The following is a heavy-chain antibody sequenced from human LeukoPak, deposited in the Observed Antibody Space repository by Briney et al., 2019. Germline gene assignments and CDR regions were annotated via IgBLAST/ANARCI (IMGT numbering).Heavy chain of an antibody. CDR2: IYHSGGT. J-gene: IGHJ5*02. Sequence: PSETLSLTCTVSGASITTDSYYWSWIRQPPGKGLEWIGYIYHSGGTSYNPSLKSRVTISVDTSKNQFSLRLSSVPAADTAVYYCAGLEDVRVGMVPGLMMTPPYFDPWGQGTLVTVSS. V-gene: IGHV4-61*01. D-gene: IGHD3-10*01. CDR3: AGLEDVRVGMVPGLMMTPPYFDP. CDR1: GASITTDSYY.